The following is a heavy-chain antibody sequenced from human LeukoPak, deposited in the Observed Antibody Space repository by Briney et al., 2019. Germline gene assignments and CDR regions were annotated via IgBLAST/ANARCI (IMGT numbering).Heavy chain of an antibody. CDR1: GGSISSYY. V-gene: IGHV4-59*01. D-gene: IGHD2-2*01. J-gene: IGHJ4*02. Sequence: PSETLSLTCTVPGGSISSYYWSWIRQPPGKGLERIGNIYYSGSTNYNPSLKSRVTISVDTSKNQFSLKLSSVTAADTAVYYCASSPGYCSSTSCSRFDYWGQGTLVTVSS. CDR2: IYYSGST. CDR3: ASSPGYCSSTSCSRFDY.